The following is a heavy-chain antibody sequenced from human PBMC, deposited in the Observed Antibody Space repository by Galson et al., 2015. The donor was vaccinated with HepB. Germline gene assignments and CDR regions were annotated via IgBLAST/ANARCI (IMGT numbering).Heavy chain of an antibody. D-gene: IGHD2-2*01. CDR3: ARGGRSTSWGDS. Sequence: SLRLSCAASGFTFSSYGMNWVRQAPGKGLEWVSSISSSSGSIYYADSVKGRFTISRDNAKNSLYLQMNSLRDEDTALYYCARGGRSTSWGDSWGQGTLVTVSS. CDR1: GFTFSSYG. V-gene: IGHV3-48*02. J-gene: IGHJ5*01. CDR2: ISSSSGSI.